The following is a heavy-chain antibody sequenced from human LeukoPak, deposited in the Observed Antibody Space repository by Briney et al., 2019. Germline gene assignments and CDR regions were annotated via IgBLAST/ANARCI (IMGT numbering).Heavy chain of an antibody. CDR2: IYYSGST. CDR1: GGSISSYY. CDR3: ARGFRGQDY. V-gene: IGHV4-59*04. J-gene: IGHJ4*02. Sequence: SETLSLTCTVSGGSISSYYWSWIRQPPGKGLEWIGSIYYSGSTYYNPSLKSRVTISVDTSKNQFSLKLSSVTAADTAVYYCARGFRGQDYWGQGTLVTVSS. D-gene: IGHD3-10*01.